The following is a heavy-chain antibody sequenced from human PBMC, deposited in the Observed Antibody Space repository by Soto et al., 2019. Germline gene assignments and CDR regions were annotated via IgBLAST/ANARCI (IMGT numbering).Heavy chain of an antibody. CDR2: ISYSGTT. D-gene: IGHD1-26*01. CDR3: ARARGTYSLIDF. V-gene: IGHV4-31*02. Sequence: WTWIRQHPGKGLEWIGSISYSGTTYYNPSLKSRVTISVDTSENQFSLKLKSVTAADTDVYYCARARGTYSLIDFWGQGTLVTVSS. J-gene: IGHJ4*02.